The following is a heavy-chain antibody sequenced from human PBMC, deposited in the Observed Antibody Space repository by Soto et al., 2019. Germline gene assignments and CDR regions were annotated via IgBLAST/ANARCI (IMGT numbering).Heavy chain of an antibody. Sequence: SETLSLTCTVSGGSISSYYWSWIRQPPGKGLEWIGYIYYSGSTNYNPSLKSRVTISVDTSKNQFSLKLSSVTAADTAVYYCARATKDRHHYYMDVWGKGTTVTVS. CDR3: ARATKDRHHYYMDV. CDR2: IYYSGST. J-gene: IGHJ6*03. D-gene: IGHD5-12*01. CDR1: GGSISSYY. V-gene: IGHV4-59*01.